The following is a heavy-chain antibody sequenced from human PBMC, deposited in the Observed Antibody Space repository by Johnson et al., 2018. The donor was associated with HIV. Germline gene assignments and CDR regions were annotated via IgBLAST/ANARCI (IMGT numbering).Heavy chain of an antibody. J-gene: IGHJ3*01. Sequence: MLLVESGGGLVQPGGSLRLSCAASGFTFSSYAMSWVRQAPGKGLEWVSRINGDGSSTSYADSVKGRFTISRDNAKNTLYLQMNSLRAEDTAVYYCAKGIGHSYRGTHDAFDVWGKGTMVTVSS. CDR1: GFTFSSYA. D-gene: IGHD3/OR15-3a*01. CDR2: INGDGSST. V-gene: IGHV3-23*04. CDR3: AKGIGHSYRGTHDAFDV.